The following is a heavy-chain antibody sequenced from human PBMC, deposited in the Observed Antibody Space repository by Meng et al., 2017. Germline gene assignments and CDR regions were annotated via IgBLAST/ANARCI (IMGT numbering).Heavy chain of an antibody. CDR3: AHFDY. J-gene: IGHJ4*02. Sequence: QVQLVESGGGVVQPVRSLRPSCAASGFTFSSYAMHWVRQAPGKGLEWVAVISYDGSNKYYADSVKGRFTISRDNSKNTLYLQMNSLRAEDTAVYYCAHFDYWGQGTLVTVSS. V-gene: IGHV3-30*01. CDR1: GFTFSSYA. CDR2: ISYDGSNK.